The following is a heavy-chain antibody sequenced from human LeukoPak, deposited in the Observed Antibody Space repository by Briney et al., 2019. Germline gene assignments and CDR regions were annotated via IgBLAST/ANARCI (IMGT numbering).Heavy chain of an antibody. V-gene: IGHV1-8*01. CDR2: MSPNNGNT. CDR3: ARGFLDYDTSDYAFSYY. D-gene: IGHD3-22*01. Sequence: ASVKVSCKASGYTFTSYDITWVRQATGQGLEWMGWMSPNNGNTGYAQRFQGRVTLTRDTSITTAYMELSSLRSEDTAVYYCARGFLDYDTSDYAFSYYWGQGTLVTVSS. CDR1: GYTFTSYD. J-gene: IGHJ4*02.